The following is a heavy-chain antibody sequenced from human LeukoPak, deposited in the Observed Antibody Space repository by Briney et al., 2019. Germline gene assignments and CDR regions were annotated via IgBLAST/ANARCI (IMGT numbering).Heavy chain of an antibody. CDR3: ARELHITMIAVVIGKFYGMDV. D-gene: IGHD3-22*01. J-gene: IGHJ6*02. CDR1: GYTFTSYY. V-gene: IGHV1-46*01. CDR2: INPSGGST. Sequence: GASVKVSCKASGYTFTSYYIHWVRQAPGQGLEWMGIINPSGGSTSYAQKFEGRVTVTRDTSTSTVYMDLSSLGSEDTAVYYCARELHITMIAVVIGKFYGMDVWGQGTTVTVSS.